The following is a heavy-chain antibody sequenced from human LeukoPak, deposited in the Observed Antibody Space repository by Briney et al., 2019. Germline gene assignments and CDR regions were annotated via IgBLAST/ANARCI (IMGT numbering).Heavy chain of an antibody. V-gene: IGHV3-11*01. CDR3: AREFYYGSGSYSYFDY. CDR2: ISSSGSTI. CDR1: GFTLSDYH. J-gene: IGHJ4*02. Sequence: GGSLRLSCAASGFTLSDYHMSWIRQAPGKGREGVSYISSSGSTIYYADSVKGRFTISRDNAKYSLYLQMNSLRAEDTAVYYCAREFYYGSGSYSYFDYWGLGTLVTVSS. D-gene: IGHD3-10*01.